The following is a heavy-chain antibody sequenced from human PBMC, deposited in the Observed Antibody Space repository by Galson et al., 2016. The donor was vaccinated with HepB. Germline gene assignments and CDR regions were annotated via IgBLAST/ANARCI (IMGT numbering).Heavy chain of an antibody. CDR1: GGSFSGYY. Sequence: ETLSLTCAVYGGSFSGYYWNWIRQPPGKGLEWIGEINDSGSTNYNPSLKSRVTISVDTSKNQFSLRLSSVTAADTAVYYCARMRYYDFWNGYFRTSRELYGMDVWGQGATVTVSS. V-gene: IGHV4-34*01. CDR2: INDSGST. J-gene: IGHJ6*02. D-gene: IGHD3-3*01. CDR3: ARMRYYDFWNGYFRTSRELYGMDV.